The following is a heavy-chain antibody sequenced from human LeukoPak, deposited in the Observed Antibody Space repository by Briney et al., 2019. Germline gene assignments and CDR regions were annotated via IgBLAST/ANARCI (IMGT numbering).Heavy chain of an antibody. CDR1: GFTFSICA. V-gene: IGHV3-30*03. Sequence: GGSLRLSCSASGFTFSICAMHWVRQAPGKGLEWVAVISYDGNDKYYTDSVKGRFTISRDNSKNTLYLQMNSLRAEDTAVYYCARDPQINAFDIWGQGTMVTVSS. CDR2: ISYDGNDK. J-gene: IGHJ3*02. CDR3: ARDPQINAFDI.